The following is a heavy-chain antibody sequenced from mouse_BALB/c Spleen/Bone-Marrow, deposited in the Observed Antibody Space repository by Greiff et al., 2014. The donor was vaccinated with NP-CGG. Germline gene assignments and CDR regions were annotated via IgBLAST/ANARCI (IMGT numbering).Heavy chain of an antibody. D-gene: IGHD1-1*01. J-gene: IGHJ4*01. CDR2: IYPFSGSS. V-gene: IGHV1S22*01. Sequence: LQQPGSELVRPGTSVKLSCKASGYTFTSYWMHWVKQRPGQGLEWIGNIYPFSGSSNYDEKFKSKATLTVDTSSSTAYMQLISPTSEDSAVYYCTSAPITTVVAETMDYWGQGTSVTVSS. CDR3: TSAPITTVVAETMDY. CDR1: GYTFTSYW.